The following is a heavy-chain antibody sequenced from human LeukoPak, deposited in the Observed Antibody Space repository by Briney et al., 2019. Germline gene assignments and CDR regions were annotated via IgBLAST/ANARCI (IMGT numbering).Heavy chain of an antibody. V-gene: IGHV4-4*07. CDR1: GGSISSYY. Sequence: SETLSLTCTVSGGSISSYYWSWIRQPAGKGLEWIGRIYTSGSTNYNPSLKSRVTMSVDTSKNQFSLKLSSVTAADTAVYYCARERPYFPLYYCMDVWGKGTTVTVSS. CDR3: ARERPYFPLYYCMDV. CDR2: IYTSGST. D-gene: IGHD2/OR15-2a*01. J-gene: IGHJ6*03.